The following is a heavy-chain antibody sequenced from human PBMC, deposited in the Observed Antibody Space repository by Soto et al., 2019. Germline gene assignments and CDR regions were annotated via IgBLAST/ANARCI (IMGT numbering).Heavy chain of an antibody. D-gene: IGHD7-27*01. J-gene: IGHJ6*02. CDR3: ARDLLRPANWGSIGRGSILYGMDV. V-gene: IGHV3-33*01. CDR1: GFTFSSYG. CDR2: IWYDGSNK. Sequence: GGSLRLSCAASGFTFSSYGMHWVRQAPGKGLEWVAVIWYDGSNKYYADSVKGRFTISRDNSKNTLYLQMNSLRAEDTAVYYCARDLLRPANWGSIGRGSILYGMDVWGQGTTVTVSS.